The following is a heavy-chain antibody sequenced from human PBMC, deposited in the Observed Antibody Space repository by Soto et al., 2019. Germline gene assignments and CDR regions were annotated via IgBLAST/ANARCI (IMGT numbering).Heavy chain of an antibody. CDR3: ARDNWRYCSRVSCLGYFDY. CDR1: GGTFSSYA. J-gene: IGHJ4*01. Sequence: ASVKVSCKASGGTFSSYAISWVRQAPGQGLEWMGGIIPIFGTANYAQKFRGRVTITADESTSTAYMELSSLRSEDSAVYYCARDNWRYCSRVSCLGYFDYWG. CDR2: IIPIFGTA. D-gene: IGHD2-15*01. V-gene: IGHV1-69*13.